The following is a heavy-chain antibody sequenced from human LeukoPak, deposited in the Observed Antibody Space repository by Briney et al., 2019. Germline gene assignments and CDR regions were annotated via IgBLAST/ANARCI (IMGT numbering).Heavy chain of an antibody. CDR2: VYSSGNT. V-gene: IGHV4-4*08. J-gene: IGHJ4*02. CDR3: VRDRELTY. CDR1: DGSISIYY. Sequence: SETLSLTCTVSDGSISIYYWSWIRQPPGEGLEWIGYVYSSGNTNYSPSLKGRAIISADTSKNQFSLKLTSVTAADTAVCYCVRDRELTYWGQGILVTVSS. D-gene: IGHD3-10*01.